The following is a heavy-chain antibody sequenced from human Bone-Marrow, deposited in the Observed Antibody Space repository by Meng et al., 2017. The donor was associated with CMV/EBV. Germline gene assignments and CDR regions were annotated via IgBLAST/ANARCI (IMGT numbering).Heavy chain of an antibody. D-gene: IGHD6-19*01. V-gene: IGHV4-34*01. CDR2: INHSGST. Sequence: SETLCLTFAVYGGSFSGYYCSWIRQPPGTALEWIGEINHSGSTNYNPSLKSRVTISVDTSKNQFSLKLSSVAAADTAVYCCARGTAVAGTIDNWFDPWGQGTLVTVSS. CDR1: GGSFSGYY. CDR3: ARGTAVAGTIDNWFDP. J-gene: IGHJ5*02.